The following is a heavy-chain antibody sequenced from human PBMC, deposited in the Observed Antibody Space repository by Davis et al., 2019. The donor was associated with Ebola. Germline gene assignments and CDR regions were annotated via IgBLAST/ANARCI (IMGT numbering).Heavy chain of an antibody. V-gene: IGHV1-2*04. Sequence: ASVKVSCKASGYTFTSYYMHWVRQAPGQGLEWMGWINPNSGGTNYAQKFQGWVTMTRDTSISTAYMELSRLRSDDTAVYYCARERVVGATNLDYWGQGTLVTVSS. CDR1: GYTFTSYY. CDR3: ARERVVGATNLDY. CDR2: INPNSGGT. D-gene: IGHD1-26*01. J-gene: IGHJ4*02.